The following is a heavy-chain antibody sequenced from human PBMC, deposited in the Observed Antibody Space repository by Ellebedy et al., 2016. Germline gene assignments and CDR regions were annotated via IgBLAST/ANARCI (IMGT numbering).Heavy chain of an antibody. CDR2: IDTAGDT. CDR3: ARARSFDY. V-gene: IGHV3-13*01. Sequence: GESLKISCAASGFTFRSYDMHWVRQATGKGLEWVSTIDTAGDTYYSASVKGRFTISRENAKNSLCLQMNSLRAGDTAVYFCARARSFDYWGQGTLVTVSS. J-gene: IGHJ4*02. CDR1: GFTFRSYD.